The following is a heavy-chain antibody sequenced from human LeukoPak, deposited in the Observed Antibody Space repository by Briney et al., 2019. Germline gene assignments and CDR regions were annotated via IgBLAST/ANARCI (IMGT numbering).Heavy chain of an antibody. CDR1: GGSISSGDYY. D-gene: IGHD3-22*01. J-gene: IGHJ5*02. V-gene: IGHV4-30-4*01. CDR2: MYYSGST. Sequence: SETLSLTCTVSGGSISSGDYYWCWIRQPPGKGLEWIAYMYYSGSTYYNPSLKSRVTMSADTSKNQLSLKLSSVTAADTAVYYCARPYYYDSRIDPWGQGILVTVSS. CDR3: ARPYYYDSRIDP.